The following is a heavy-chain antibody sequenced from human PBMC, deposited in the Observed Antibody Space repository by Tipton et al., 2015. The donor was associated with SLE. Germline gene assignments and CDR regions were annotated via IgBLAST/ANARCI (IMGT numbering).Heavy chain of an antibody. CDR1: GFTFSNYG. CDR2: ISPHTGDT. CDR3: ARDRGSYRNFVDY. J-gene: IGHJ4*02. Sequence: QLVQSGAEVKKPGASVKVSCKASGFTFSNYGINWVRQAPGQGLEWMGWISPHTGDTRYAQKLQGRVTMTTDTPTSTAYMEMRRLRSDDTAVHYCARDRGSYRNFVDYWGQGTLVTVSS. D-gene: IGHD4-11*01. V-gene: IGHV1-18*01.